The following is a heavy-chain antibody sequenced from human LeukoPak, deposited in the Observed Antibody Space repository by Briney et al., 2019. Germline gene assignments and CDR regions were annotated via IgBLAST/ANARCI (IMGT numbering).Heavy chain of an antibody. D-gene: IGHD1-1*01. CDR2: IIPIFGTA. Sequence: SVKVSCKASGGTFSSYAISWVRQAPGQGLEWMGGIIPIFGTANYAQKFQGRVTITADESTSTAYMELSSLRSEDTAVYYCAATTTNYYYYMDVWGKGTTVTVSS. V-gene: IGHV1-69*13. J-gene: IGHJ6*03. CDR3: AATTTNYYYYMDV. CDR1: GGTFSSYA.